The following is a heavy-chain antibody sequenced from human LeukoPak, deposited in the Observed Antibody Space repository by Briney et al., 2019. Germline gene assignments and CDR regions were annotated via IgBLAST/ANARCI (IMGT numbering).Heavy chain of an antibody. Sequence: PSETLSLTCTVSGGSISSYYWSWIRQPPGKGLEWIGYIYYSGSTYYNPSLKSRVTISVDTSKNQFSLKLSSVTAADTAVYYCAYGSGRKHHFDYWGQGTLVTVSS. J-gene: IGHJ4*02. CDR1: GGSISSYY. D-gene: IGHD3-10*01. V-gene: IGHV4-59*08. CDR2: IYYSGST. CDR3: AYGSGRKHHFDY.